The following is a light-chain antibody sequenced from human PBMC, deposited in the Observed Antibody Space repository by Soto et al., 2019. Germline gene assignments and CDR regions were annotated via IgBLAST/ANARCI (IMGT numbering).Light chain of an antibody. CDR2: DAS. J-gene: IGKJ2*01. V-gene: IGKV3-15*01. Sequence: EIVMTQSPATLSVSPGERATLSCRASQSISSNLAWYQQKPGQAPRLLIYDASTRATGIPDRFSGSGSGTEFTLTISSLLSEDFAVYYCQQYTYWYTFGQGTKLEIK. CDR1: QSISSN. CDR3: QQYTYWYT.